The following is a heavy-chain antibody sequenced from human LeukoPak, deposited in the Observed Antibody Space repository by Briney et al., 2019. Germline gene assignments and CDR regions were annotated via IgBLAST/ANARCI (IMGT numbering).Heavy chain of an antibody. CDR2: ISAYNGNT. CDR1: GYTFTSYG. J-gene: IGHJ6*03. Sequence: GASVKVSCKASGYTFTSYGISWVRQAPGQGLEWMGWISAYNGNTNYAQKLQGRVTMTTDTSTSTAYMELRSLRSDGTAVYYCARVQLRDYYYYYMDVWGKGTTVTVSS. V-gene: IGHV1-18*01. D-gene: IGHD1-7*01. CDR3: ARVQLRDYYYYYMDV.